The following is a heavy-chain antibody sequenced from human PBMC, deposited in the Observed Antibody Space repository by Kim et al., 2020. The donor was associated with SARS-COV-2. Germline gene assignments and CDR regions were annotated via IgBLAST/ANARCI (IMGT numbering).Heavy chain of an antibody. CDR1: GGSFSGYY. CDR3: ARGRGTYGPRYYMDV. D-gene: IGHD3-10*01. CDR2: INHSGST. V-gene: IGHV4-34*01. Sequence: SETLSLTCAVYGGSFSGYYWSWIRQPPGKGLEWIGEINHSGSTNYNPSLKSRVTISVDTSKNQFSLKLSSVTAADTAVYYCARGRGTYGPRYYMDVWGKGTTVTVSS. J-gene: IGHJ6*03.